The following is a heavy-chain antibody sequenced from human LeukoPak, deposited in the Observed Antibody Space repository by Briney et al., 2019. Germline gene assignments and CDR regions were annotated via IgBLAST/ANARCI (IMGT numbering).Heavy chain of an antibody. Sequence: SVKVSCKASGGTFSSYAISWVRQAPGQGLEWMGGIIPIVGPANYAQKFQGRVTITADESTCTAYMELSSLRSEDTAVYYCASSSTSSSCDPWGQGTLVTVSS. CDR3: ASSSTSSSCDP. CDR1: GGTFSSYA. CDR2: IIPIVGPA. J-gene: IGHJ5*02. D-gene: IGHD2-2*01. V-gene: IGHV1-69*01.